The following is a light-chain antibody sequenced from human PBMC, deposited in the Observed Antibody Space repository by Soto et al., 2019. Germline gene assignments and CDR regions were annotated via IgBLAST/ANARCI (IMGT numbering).Light chain of an antibody. J-gene: IGKJ1*01. V-gene: IGKV4-1*01. Sequence: DIVMTQSPDSLAVSLGERATINCRSSQTVLHGSNYLAWYQQKPGQPPKLLIYWASTRESGVPDRFSGSGSGQDFTLTISSLQAEDVAVYYCQQSYTPPVTFGQGTKVEIK. CDR1: QTVLHGSNY. CDR2: WAS. CDR3: QQSYTPPVT.